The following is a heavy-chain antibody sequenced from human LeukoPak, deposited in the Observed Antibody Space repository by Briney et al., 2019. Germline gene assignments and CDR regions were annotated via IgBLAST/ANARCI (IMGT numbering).Heavy chain of an antibody. CDR2: ISSSGNII. V-gene: IGHV3-21*01. CDR3: ARQEARNYYYEGLDY. Sequence: GGSLRLSCAASGFTFSRYIMNWVRQAPGKGLEWVSSISSSGNIIYYADSVKGRFTIDRDNSKNTVYLQMNSLRPDDTAIYFCARQEARNYYYEGLDYWGQGNLVTVSS. J-gene: IGHJ4*02. CDR1: GFTFSRYI. D-gene: IGHD3-22*01.